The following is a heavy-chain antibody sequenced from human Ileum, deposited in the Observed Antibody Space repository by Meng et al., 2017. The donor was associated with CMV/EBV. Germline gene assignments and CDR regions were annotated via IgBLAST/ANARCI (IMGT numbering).Heavy chain of an antibody. J-gene: IGHJ4*02. Sequence: ASGYTFTSYGISWVRQAPGQGLEWMGWISAYNGNTNYAQKLQGRVTMTTDTSTSTAYMELRSLRSDDTAVYYCAREQREISSAAMDYWGQGTLVTVSS. CDR2: ISAYNGNT. CDR1: GYTFTSYG. D-gene: IGHD2-2*01. V-gene: IGHV1-18*01. CDR3: AREQREISSAAMDY.